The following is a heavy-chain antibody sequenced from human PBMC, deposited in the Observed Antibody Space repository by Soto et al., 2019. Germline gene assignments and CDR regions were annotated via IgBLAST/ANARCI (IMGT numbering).Heavy chain of an antibody. CDR2: IYYSGST. J-gene: IGHJ4*02. CDR1: GGSISSGGYY. Sequence: SETLSLTCTVSGGSISSGGYYWSWIRQHPGKGLEWIGYIYYSGSTYYNPSLKSRVTISVDTSKNQFSLKLSSVTAADTAVYYCARDYGDILTGYHYYFDYWGQGTLVTVSS. D-gene: IGHD3-9*01. V-gene: IGHV4-31*03. CDR3: ARDYGDILTGYHYYFDY.